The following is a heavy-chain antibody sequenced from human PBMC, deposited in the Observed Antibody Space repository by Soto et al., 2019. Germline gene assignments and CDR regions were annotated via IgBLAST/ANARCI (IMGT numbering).Heavy chain of an antibody. CDR1: GFTFSSYA. Sequence: GGSLRLSCAASGFTFSSYAMSWVRQAPGKGLEWVSAISGSGGSTYYADSVKGRFTISRDNSKNTLYLQMNSLRAEDTAVYYCAKAMFDSGYDIAELFFDYWGQGTLVTVSS. D-gene: IGHD5-12*01. CDR2: ISGSGGST. J-gene: IGHJ4*02. V-gene: IGHV3-23*01. CDR3: AKAMFDSGYDIAELFFDY.